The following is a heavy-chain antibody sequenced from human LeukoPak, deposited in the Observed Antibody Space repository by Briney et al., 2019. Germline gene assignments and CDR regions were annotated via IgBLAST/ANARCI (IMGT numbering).Heavy chain of an antibody. CDR1: GYTFIAYY. CDR3: ARELGPILEGARDPFDI. CDR2: INPNSGDT. D-gene: IGHD1-1*01. V-gene: IGHV1-2*02. Sequence: ASVKVSCKPSGYTFIAYYIHLVRQAPGQGLEWMGWINPNSGDTNYAQKFQDRVTMTWDTSVSTAYMELSSLTSEDTALYYCARELGPILEGARDPFDIWGQGTMVIVSS. J-gene: IGHJ3*02.